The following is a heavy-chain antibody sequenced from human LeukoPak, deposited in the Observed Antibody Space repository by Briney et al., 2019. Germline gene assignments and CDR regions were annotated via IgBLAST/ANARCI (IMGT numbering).Heavy chain of an antibody. Sequence: GRSLRLSCAASGFTFSSYGMHWVRQAPGKGLEWVAVIWYDGSNKYYADSVKGRFTISRDNSKNTLYLQMNSLRAEETAVYYCARGPSRFGELLMGLEYWGQGTLVTVSS. V-gene: IGHV3-33*01. CDR1: GFTFSSYG. CDR3: ARGPSRFGELLMGLEY. J-gene: IGHJ4*02. D-gene: IGHD3-10*01. CDR2: IWYDGSNK.